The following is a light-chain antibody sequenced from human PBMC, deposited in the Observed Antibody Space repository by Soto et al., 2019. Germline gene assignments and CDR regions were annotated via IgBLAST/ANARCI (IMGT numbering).Light chain of an antibody. Sequence: QSVLTQPPSVSGAPWQRVTISCTGSSSNIGAGYDVHWYQQLPGTAPKLPIYGNSNRPSGVPDRFSGSKSGTSASLAITGLQAEDEADYYCQSYDSSLSGSRVFGTGTKVTVL. J-gene: IGLJ1*01. CDR1: SSNIGAGYD. CDR3: QSYDSSLSGSRV. CDR2: GNS. V-gene: IGLV1-40*01.